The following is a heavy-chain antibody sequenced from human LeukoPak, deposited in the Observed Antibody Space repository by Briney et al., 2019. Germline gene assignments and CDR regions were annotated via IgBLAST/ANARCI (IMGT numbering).Heavy chain of an antibody. J-gene: IGHJ3*02. D-gene: IGHD4-23*01. Sequence: ASVKVSCKASGYTFTDYYMHWVRQAPGHGLEAMGWINPNSGGTNYAQKFQGRVTMTRDTSISTAYMEMSRLRSDDTTVYYCARIYGSNGGAFDIWGQGTMVTV. CDR2: INPNSGGT. CDR3: ARIYGSNGGAFDI. CDR1: GYTFTDYY. V-gene: IGHV1-2*02.